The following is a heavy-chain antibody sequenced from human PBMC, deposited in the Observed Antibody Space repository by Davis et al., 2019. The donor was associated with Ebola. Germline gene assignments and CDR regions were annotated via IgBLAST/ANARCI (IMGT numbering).Heavy chain of an antibody. CDR3: AGDRRFHDILTGYNHDAFDM. CDR1: GGSISSGGYY. J-gene: IGHJ3*02. V-gene: IGHV4-31*03. CDR2: IYYSGST. D-gene: IGHD3-9*01. Sequence: PSETLSLTCTVSGGSISSGGYYWSWIRQHPGKGLEWIGYIYYSGSTYYNPSLKSRVTISVDTSKNQFSLKLSSVTAADTAVYYCAGDRRFHDILTGYNHDAFDMWGQGTMVIVSS.